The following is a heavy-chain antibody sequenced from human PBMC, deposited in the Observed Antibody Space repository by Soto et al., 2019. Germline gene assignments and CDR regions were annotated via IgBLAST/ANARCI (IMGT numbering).Heavy chain of an antibody. CDR2: IWYDGSNK. J-gene: IGHJ4*02. CDR1: GFTFSSYG. V-gene: IGHV3-33*01. D-gene: IGHD5-12*01. Sequence: QVQLVESGGGVVQPGRSLRLSCAASGFTFSSYGMHWVRQAPGKGLEWVAVIWYDGSNKYYADSVKGRFTISRDNSKNTLYLQMNSLRAEDTAVHYCASDRGGYDSGVDYWGQGTLVTVSS. CDR3: ASDRGGYDSGVDY.